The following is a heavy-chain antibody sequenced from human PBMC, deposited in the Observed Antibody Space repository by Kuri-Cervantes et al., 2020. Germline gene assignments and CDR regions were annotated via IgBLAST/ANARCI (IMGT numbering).Heavy chain of an antibody. V-gene: IGHV4-34*01. D-gene: IGHD3-22*01. Sequence: GSLRLSCAVYGGSFSGYYWSWIRQPPGKGLEWIGEINHSGSTNYNPSLKSRVTVSVDTSKNQFSLKLSSVTAADAAVYYCARDGSSGYFGYYYYGMDVWGQGTTVTVSS. J-gene: IGHJ6*02. CDR3: ARDGSSGYFGYYYYGMDV. CDR1: GGSFSGYY. CDR2: INHSGST.